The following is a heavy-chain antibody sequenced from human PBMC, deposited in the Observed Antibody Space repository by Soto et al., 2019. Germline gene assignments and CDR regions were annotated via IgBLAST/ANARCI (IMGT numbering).Heavy chain of an antibody. J-gene: IGHJ5*01. D-gene: IGHD3-16*01. CDR1: GFSFSTFE. V-gene: IGHV3-23*01. CDR2: ISDDSSRT. Sequence: PGESLKISCAASGFSFSTFEMSWVRQAPGRGLEWVSFISDDSSRTYYADAVKGRFTISRDNSKYTLYLQMNSLTAEDTAVYACVKGGWLDFWGQGTLVTV. CDR3: VKGGWLDF.